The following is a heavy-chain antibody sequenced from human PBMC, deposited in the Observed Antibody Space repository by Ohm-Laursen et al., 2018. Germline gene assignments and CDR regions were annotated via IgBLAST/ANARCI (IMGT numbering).Heavy chain of an antibody. D-gene: IGHD2-21*02. V-gene: IGHV4-4*07. CDR2: IHSSANT. CDR3: ARRDITKAFNI. CDR1: GGSISGYY. J-gene: IGHJ3*02. Sequence: SETLSLTCAVSGGSISGYYWSWIRQTAGQGLEWIGRIHSSANTNYNPSLQSRVTMSGDTSKNQFSLRLSSVTAADTAVYFCARRDITKAFNIWGQGTLVTVSS.